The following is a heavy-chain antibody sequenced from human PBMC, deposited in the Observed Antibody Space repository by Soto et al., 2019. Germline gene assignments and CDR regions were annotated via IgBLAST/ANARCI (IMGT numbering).Heavy chain of an antibody. CDR3: ARGKWLRSSIDY. CDR1: GGSFSGYY. V-gene: IGHV4-34*01. J-gene: IGHJ4*02. D-gene: IGHD5-12*01. CDR2: INHSGST. Sequence: PSETLSLTCAVYGGSFSGYYWSWIRQPPGKGLEWIGEINHSGSTNYNPSLKSRVTISVDTSKNQFSLKLSSVTAADTAVYYCARGKWLRSSIDYWGQGTLVTVS.